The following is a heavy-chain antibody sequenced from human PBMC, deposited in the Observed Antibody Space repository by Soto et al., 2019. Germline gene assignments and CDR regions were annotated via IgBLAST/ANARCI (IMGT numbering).Heavy chain of an antibody. J-gene: IGHJ6*02. CDR3: SGCSGGACHKNYGMDV. V-gene: IGHV3-21*06. D-gene: IGHD2-15*01. CDR1: GFTFSSCT. CDR2: ISPSSGHI. Sequence: EVHLVESGGGLVKPGGSLRLSCAVSGFTFSSCTMNWVRQAPGKGLEWVSSISPSSGHIYYADSVKGRFTISRDNAKNALFLQMNSLRGDDTALYYCSGCSGGACHKNYGMDVWGQGTTVTVSS.